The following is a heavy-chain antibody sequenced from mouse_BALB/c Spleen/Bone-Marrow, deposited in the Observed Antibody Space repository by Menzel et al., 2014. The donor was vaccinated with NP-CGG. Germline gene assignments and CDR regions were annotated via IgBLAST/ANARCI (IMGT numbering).Heavy chain of an antibody. V-gene: IGHV4-1*02. D-gene: IGHD1-1*01. CDR2: INPDSSTI. CDR1: GFDFSRYW. Sequence: DVMLVESGGGLVQPGGSLKLSCAASGFDFSRYWMSWVRQAPGKGLEWIGEINPDSSTINYRPSLKDKFIISRDNAKNTLYLQMSKVRSEDTALYYCARLNYYGNLFVWGAGTTVTVSS. J-gene: IGHJ1*01. CDR3: ARLNYYGNLFV.